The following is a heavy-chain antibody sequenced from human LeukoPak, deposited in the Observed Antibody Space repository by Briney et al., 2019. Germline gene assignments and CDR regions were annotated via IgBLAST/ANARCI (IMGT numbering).Heavy chain of an antibody. V-gene: IGHV1-2*02. CDR1: GYTFNAYY. CDR2: INPHSGGT. Sequence: GASVKVSCKASGYTFNAYYIHWVRQAPGQGLEWMGWINPHSGGTNSTQKFQDRVTMTRDTSISTVYMELSWLRSDDTAVYYCARDRDSYGDYYFFYMDVWGKGTTVAVSS. CDR3: ARDRDSYGDYYFFYMDV. J-gene: IGHJ6*03. D-gene: IGHD5-18*01.